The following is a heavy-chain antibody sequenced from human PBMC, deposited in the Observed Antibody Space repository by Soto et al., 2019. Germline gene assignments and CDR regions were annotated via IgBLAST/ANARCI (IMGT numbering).Heavy chain of an antibody. CDR1: GGSVSSGSYY. CDR3: ARDDYYYGMDV. V-gene: IGHV4-61*01. Sequence: QVQLQESGPGLVKPSETLSLTCTVSGGSVSSGSYYWSWIRQPPGKGLEWIGYIYYSGSTNYNPSLKSRVTISVDTSKNQFSLKLSSMTAADTAVYYCARDDYYYGMDVWGQGTTVTVSS. CDR2: IYYSGST. J-gene: IGHJ6*02.